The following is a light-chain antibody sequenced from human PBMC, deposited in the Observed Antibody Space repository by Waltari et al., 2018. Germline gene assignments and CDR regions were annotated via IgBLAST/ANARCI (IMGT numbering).Light chain of an antibody. CDR2: RVS. Sequence: DIVMTQTPLSLPVIPVEPASISCRSSQSVLHSNGNNYWYWYLQKPGQQPRLLIYRVSNRFAGVPARFRGSGSGTDFTLKISRVEAGDVWVYYCMQALQTPFTFGPGTKLDIQ. J-gene: IGKJ3*01. CDR1: QSVLHSNGNNY. CDR3: MQALQTPFT. V-gene: IGKV2-28*01.